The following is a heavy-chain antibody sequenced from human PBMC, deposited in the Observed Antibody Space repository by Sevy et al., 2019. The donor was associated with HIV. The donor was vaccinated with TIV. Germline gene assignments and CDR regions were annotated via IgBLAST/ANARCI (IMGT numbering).Heavy chain of an antibody. CDR3: ARGTHDYGDFEVYGLDV. D-gene: IGHD4-17*01. CDR1: GFTFSSYT. CDR2: ISASGTYI. Sequence: GGSLRLSCADSGFTFSSYTMNWVRQAPGKGLEWVSSISASGTYIEYADSVKGRFTISRDNAKNSLYLQMNSLRPEDTAIYYCARGTHDYGDFEVYGLDVWGQGTTVTVSS. J-gene: IGHJ6*02. V-gene: IGHV3-21*01.